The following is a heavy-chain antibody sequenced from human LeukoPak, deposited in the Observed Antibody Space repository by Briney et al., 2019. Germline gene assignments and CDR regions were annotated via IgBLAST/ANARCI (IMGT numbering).Heavy chain of an antibody. V-gene: IGHV1-3*01. CDR3: ARSRRIEYSSSSHWFDP. CDR1: GYTFTSYA. CDR2: INAGNGNT. J-gene: IGHJ5*02. Sequence: ASVKVSCKASGYTFTSYAMHWVRQAPGQRLEWMGWINAGNGNTKYSQKFQGRVTITRDTSASTAYMELCSLRSEDTAVYYCARSRRIEYSSSSHWFDPWGQGTLVTVSS. D-gene: IGHD6-6*01.